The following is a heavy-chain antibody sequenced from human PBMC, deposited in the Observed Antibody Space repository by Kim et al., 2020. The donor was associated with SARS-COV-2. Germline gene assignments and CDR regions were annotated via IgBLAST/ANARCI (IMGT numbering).Heavy chain of an antibody. V-gene: IGHV4-61*01. Sequence: SETLSLTCTVSGDSVSSSTSYWSWIRQAPGEGLEWIAYIVGSGRTKHNPSLMSRLSISQDTSKNQFFLNFDAVTAADTAIYYCMRAEDGSGRVNWGQGTL. CDR2: IVGSGRT. CDR1: GDSVSSSTSY. CDR3: MRAEDGSGRVN. D-gene: IGHD6-19*01. J-gene: IGHJ4*02.